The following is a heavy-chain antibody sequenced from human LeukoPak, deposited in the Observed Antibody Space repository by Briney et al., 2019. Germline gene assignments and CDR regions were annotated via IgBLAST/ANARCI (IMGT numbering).Heavy chain of an antibody. CDR2: IKQDGSKK. D-gene: IGHD5-24*01. CDR3: TRVGYIDEGIDC. V-gene: IGHV3-7*04. Sequence: PGGSLRLSCVASGFPFSSYWMTWVRQAPGKGLEWVANIKQDGSKKSYVDSVKGRFTISRGNVKNSLYLQMNSLRAEDTAIYYCTRVGYIDEGIDCWGQGTLVTVSS. CDR1: GFPFSSYW. J-gene: IGHJ4*02.